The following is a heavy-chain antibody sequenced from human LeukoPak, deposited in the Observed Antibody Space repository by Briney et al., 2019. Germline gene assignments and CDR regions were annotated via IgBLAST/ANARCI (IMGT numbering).Heavy chain of an antibody. CDR2: ISYDGSNK. D-gene: IGHD2-2*01. J-gene: IGHJ3*02. Sequence: PGGSLRLSCAASGFTFSSYAMHWVRQAPGKGLEWVAVISYDGSNKYYADSVKGRFTISRDNSKNTLYLQMNSLRAEDTAVYYCAGRLVVVPATVASQDAFDIWGQGTMVTVSS. V-gene: IGHV3-30-3*01. CDR1: GFTFSSYA. CDR3: AGRLVVVPATVASQDAFDI.